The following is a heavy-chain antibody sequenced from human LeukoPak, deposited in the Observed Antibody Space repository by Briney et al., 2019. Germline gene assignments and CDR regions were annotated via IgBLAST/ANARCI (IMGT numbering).Heavy chain of an antibody. V-gene: IGHV4-39*07. J-gene: IGHJ4*02. D-gene: IGHD2-15*01. CDR3: ARAGDIVVVVAGYYFDY. CDR1: GGSISSSNYY. CDR2: INHSGST. Sequence: SETLSLTCTVSGGSISSSNYYWGWIRQPPGKGLEWIGEINHSGSTNYNPSLKSRVTISVDTSKNQFSLKLSSVTAADTAVYYCARAGDIVVVVAGYYFDYWGQGTLVTVSS.